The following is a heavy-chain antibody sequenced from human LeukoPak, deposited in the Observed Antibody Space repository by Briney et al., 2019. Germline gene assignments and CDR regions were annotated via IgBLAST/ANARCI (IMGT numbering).Heavy chain of an antibody. CDR3: ARSSSWYGWWFDP. Sequence: SETLSLTCTVSGGSISSYYWSWIRQPPGKGLEWIGYIYYSGSTNYNPSLKSRVTISVDTSKNQFSLKLSSVTAADTAVYYCARSSSWYGWWFDPWGQGTLVTVSS. D-gene: IGHD6-13*01. V-gene: IGHV4-59*08. CDR1: GGSISSYY. J-gene: IGHJ5*02. CDR2: IYYSGST.